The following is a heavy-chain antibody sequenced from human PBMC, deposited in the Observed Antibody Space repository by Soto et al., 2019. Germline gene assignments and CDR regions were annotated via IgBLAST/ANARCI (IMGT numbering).Heavy chain of an antibody. D-gene: IGHD3-16*01. CDR3: AMLVNQRPDWFDP. J-gene: IGHJ5*02. V-gene: IGHV4-59*08. CDR2: IYYSGST. Sequence: QVQLQESGPGLVKPSETLSLTCTVSGGSISNSYWSWIRQPPGKGLEWIGYIYYSGSTNYNPSLMMRVTISVDTSKHRLSLRLSSVAAADTAVYYCAMLVNQRPDWFDPWVRGTLVTVSS. CDR1: GGSISNSY.